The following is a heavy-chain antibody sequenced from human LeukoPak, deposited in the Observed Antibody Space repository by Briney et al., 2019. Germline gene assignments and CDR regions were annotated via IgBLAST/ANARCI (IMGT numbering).Heavy chain of an antibody. CDR1: GGSVTSSSFY. CDR2: IYYSGTT. D-gene: IGHD5-24*01. J-gene: IGHJ3*01. Sequence: KPSETLSLTCSVSGGSVTSSSFYWGWIRQPPGKGLEWIGSIYYSGTTYYNPSLKSRVTMSVNTSKNQFSLKLSSVTAADTAVYYCARDRRWDGLHAFDLWGQGTMVTVSS. V-gene: IGHV4-39*07. CDR3: ARDRRWDGLHAFDL.